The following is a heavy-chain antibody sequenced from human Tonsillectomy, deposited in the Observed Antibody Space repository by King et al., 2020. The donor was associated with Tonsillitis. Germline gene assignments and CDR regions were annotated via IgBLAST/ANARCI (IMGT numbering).Heavy chain of an antibody. Sequence: VQLVESGGGLVQPGGSLRLSCAASGFTFSSYWMHWVRQAPGKGLVWVSRIDSDGSSTGYADSVKGRFTISRDNAKNTLYLQMNSLRAEDTAVYYCARLYCSGGSCSDYWGQGTLVTVSS. V-gene: IGHV3-74*01. CDR2: IDSDGSST. CDR1: GFTFSSYW. CDR3: ARLYCSGGSCSDY. J-gene: IGHJ4*02. D-gene: IGHD2-15*01.